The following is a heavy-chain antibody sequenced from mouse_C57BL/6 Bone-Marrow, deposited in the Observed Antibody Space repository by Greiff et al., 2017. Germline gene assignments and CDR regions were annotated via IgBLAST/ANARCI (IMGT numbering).Heavy chain of an antibody. CDR1: GFTFSDYG. J-gene: IGHJ1*03. CDR2: ISSGSSNI. V-gene: IGHV5-17*01. Sequence: EVKLVESGGGLVKPGGSLKLSCAASGFTFSDYGMHWVRQAPEKGLEWVAYISSGSSNIYYADTVKGRFTISRDNAKNTLFLQMTSLRSEDTAMYYCARGDYFDFDVWGTGTTVTVSS. CDR3: ARGDYFDFDV. D-gene: IGHD1-1*02.